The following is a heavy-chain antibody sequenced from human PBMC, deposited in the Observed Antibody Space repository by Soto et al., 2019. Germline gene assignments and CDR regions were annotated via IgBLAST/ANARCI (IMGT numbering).Heavy chain of an antibody. V-gene: IGHV4-30-4*01. J-gene: IGHJ4*02. CDR2: IYYSGST. Sequence: QVQLPESGQGLVKPSQTLSLTCTVSGGSIRSGDYFWSWIRQPPGKGLEWIGYIYYSGSTYYNPSLETRVTISVDTSKTQFSLKLSFMTAAYTAVYYCARLKARVVYWVQGTLVTVFS. CDR3: ARLKARVVY. CDR1: GGSIRSGDYF. D-gene: IGHD5-18*01.